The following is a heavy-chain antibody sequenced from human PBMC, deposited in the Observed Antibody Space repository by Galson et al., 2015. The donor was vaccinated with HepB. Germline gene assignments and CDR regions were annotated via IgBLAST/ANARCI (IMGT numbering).Heavy chain of an antibody. J-gene: IGHJ3*02. V-gene: IGHV3-48*01. D-gene: IGHD2-2*01. CDR2: ISSSSSTI. CDR3: AREAGSRDIVVVPAAMTVGHFDI. Sequence: SLRLSCAASGFTFSSYSMNWVRQAPGKGLEWVSYISSSSSTIYYADSVKGRFTISRDNAKNSLYLQMNSLRAEDTAVYYCAREAGSRDIVVVPAAMTVGHFDIWGQGTMVTVSS. CDR1: GFTFSSYS.